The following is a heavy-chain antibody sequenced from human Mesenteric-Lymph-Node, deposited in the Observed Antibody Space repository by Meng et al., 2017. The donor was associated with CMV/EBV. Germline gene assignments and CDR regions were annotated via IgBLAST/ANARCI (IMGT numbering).Heavy chain of an antibody. J-gene: IGHJ5*02. CDR3: TYYDFWSGYGYNYFDP. D-gene: IGHD3-3*01. CDR2: FDPEDGKT. V-gene: IGHV1-24*01. Sequence: VKVSCKVSGDTLTEFSMHWVRQAPGKGLEWMGGFDPEDGKTIYAQKFQGRVTMTEDTSTDTAYMELSNLTSEDTGVYYCTYYDFWSGYGYNYFDPWGQGTLVTVSS. CDR1: GDTLTEFS.